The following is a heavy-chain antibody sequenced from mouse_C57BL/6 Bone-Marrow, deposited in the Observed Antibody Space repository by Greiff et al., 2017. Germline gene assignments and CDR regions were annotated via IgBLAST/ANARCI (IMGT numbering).Heavy chain of an antibody. D-gene: IGHD1-1*01. J-gene: IGHJ3*01. CDR3: ARYYPYRGAY. Sequence: VQLQQPGAELVKPGASVQLSCKASGYTFTSYWMHWVKQRPGQGLEWIGMIHPNSGSTNYNEKFKSKATLTVDKSSSTAYMQLSSLTSEDSAVYYCARYYPYRGAYWGQGTLVTVSA. V-gene: IGHV1-64*01. CDR1: GYTFTSYW. CDR2: IHPNSGST.